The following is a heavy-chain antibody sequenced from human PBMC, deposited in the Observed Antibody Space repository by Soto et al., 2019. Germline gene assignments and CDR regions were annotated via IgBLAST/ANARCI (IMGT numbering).Heavy chain of an antibody. Sequence: SVKVSCKASGYTFTSYYMHWVRQAPGQGLEWMGGFIPIFGTANYAQKFQGRVTITADESTSTAYMELSSLRSEDTAVYYCARVGHCISTSCSYYYYGMDVWGQGTTVTVS. J-gene: IGHJ6*02. CDR1: GYTFTSYY. CDR2: FIPIFGTA. V-gene: IGHV1-69*13. D-gene: IGHD2-2*01. CDR3: ARVGHCISTSCSYYYYGMDV.